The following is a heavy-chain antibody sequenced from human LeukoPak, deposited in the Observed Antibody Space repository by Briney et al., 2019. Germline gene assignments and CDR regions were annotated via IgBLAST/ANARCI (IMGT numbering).Heavy chain of an antibody. CDR3: ARTYNPDY. Sequence: GGSLRLSCTASGFTFSSTGMHWVRQAPGKGLEWVSYIRYDGNNTYYGDSVKGRLNVSRDNSKNTLYLQMNSLRVEDTAVYYGARTYNPDYWGQGTLVTVSS. J-gene: IGHJ4*02. D-gene: IGHD1-14*01. CDR2: IRYDGNNT. V-gene: IGHV3-30*02. CDR1: GFTFSSTG.